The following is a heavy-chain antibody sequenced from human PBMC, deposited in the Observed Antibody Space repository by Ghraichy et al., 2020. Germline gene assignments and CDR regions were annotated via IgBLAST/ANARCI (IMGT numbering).Heavy chain of an antibody. D-gene: IGHD6-19*01. CDR3: TSTIAVAGTMYYHYNVDV. J-gene: IGHJ6*03. CDR2: VYYNGNT. Sequence: SETLSLTCTVSGGSISTTTYYWGWIRQPPGKGLEWIGSVYYNGNTYYSPSFKSRVTISLDTSKNQFSLMLSSVTAADTAMYYWTSTIAVAGTMYYHYNVDVWGKGTTVTVSS. CDR1: GGSISTTTYY. V-gene: IGHV4-39*07.